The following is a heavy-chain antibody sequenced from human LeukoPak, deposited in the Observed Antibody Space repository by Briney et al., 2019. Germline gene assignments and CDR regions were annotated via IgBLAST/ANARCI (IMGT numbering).Heavy chain of an antibody. J-gene: IGHJ4*02. CDR2: INHSGST. Sequence: SETLSLTCAVYGGSFSGYYWSWIRQPPGKGLEWIGEINHSGSTNYNPSLKSRVTISVDTSKNQFSLKLSSVTAADTAVYYCARVLRFLESELYYFDYWGQGTLVTVSS. D-gene: IGHD3-3*01. CDR3: ARVLRFLESELYYFDY. CDR1: GGSFSGYY. V-gene: IGHV4-34*01.